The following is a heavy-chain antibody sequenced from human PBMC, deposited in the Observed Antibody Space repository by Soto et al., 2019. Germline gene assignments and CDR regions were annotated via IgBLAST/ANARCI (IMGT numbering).Heavy chain of an antibody. CDR1: GGSFSGFY. J-gene: IGHJ4*02. CDR3: ARGHGSGSYYNPRYFDY. D-gene: IGHD3-10*01. CDR2: INHSGST. V-gene: IGHV4-34*01. Sequence: SETLSLTCAVYGGSFSGFYWSWIRQPPGKGLEWIGEINHSGSTNYNPSLKSRVTISVDTSKNQFSLKLSSVTAADTAVYYCARGHGSGSYYNPRYFDYWGQGTLVTVSS.